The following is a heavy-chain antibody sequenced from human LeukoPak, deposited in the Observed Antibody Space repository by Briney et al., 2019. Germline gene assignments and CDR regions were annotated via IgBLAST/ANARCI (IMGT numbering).Heavy chain of an antibody. CDR3: ARVRGDLFDY. Sequence: GGSLRLSCAASGFTFSSYAMSWVRQAPGKGLEWVSAIGTAGDTYYPGSVKGRFTISRENAKNSLYLQMNSLRAGDTAVYYCARVRGDLFDYWGQGTLVTVSS. J-gene: IGHJ4*02. CDR1: GFTFSSYA. CDR2: IGTAGDT. D-gene: IGHD2-21*02. V-gene: IGHV3-13*01.